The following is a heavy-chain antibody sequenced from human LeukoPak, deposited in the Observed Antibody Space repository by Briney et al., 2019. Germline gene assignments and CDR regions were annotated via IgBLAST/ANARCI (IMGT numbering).Heavy chain of an antibody. V-gene: IGHV3-30-3*01. CDR1: GFSIRTYA. Sequence: GGSLRLSCTASGFSIRTYAMYWVRQTPGKGLEWVAVISYDGTNTYYTDSVKGRFTISRDNSKNTLYLQMSSLRAEDTALYYCARDLWVEWINLWSEGDFDYWGQGTLVTVSS. J-gene: IGHJ4*02. D-gene: IGHD5-18*01. CDR2: ISYDGTNT. CDR3: ARDLWVEWINLWSEGDFDY.